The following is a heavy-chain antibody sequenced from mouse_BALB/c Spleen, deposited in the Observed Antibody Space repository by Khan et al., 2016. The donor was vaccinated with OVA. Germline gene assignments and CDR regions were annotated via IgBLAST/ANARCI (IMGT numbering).Heavy chain of an antibody. V-gene: IGHV1S137*01. J-gene: IGHJ2*01. D-gene: IGHD2-3*01. CDR3: ARPAYDGYYDY. Sequence: VQLQESGPELVRPGVSVKISCKGSGFTFTDYAMHWVKQGPAKSLEWIGLISTYSGNTNYNQKFKGKATMTVEKSSSTAYMELARLTSEDSAIYCCARPAYDGYYDYWGQGTTLTVSS. CDR2: ISTYSGNT. CDR1: GFTFTDYA.